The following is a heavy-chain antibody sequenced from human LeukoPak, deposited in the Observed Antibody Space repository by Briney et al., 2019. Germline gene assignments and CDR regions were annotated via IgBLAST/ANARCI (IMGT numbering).Heavy chain of an antibody. D-gene: IGHD4-17*01. Sequence: GGSLRLSCAVSGFTFSSYAMNWVRQAPGRGLEWVSGISSSGASTYYADSLKGRFTISRDNSRNTLYLQMNSLRAEDTATYYCAKGESTTGAGMGDYWGQGTLVTVSS. CDR3: AKGESTTGAGMGDY. J-gene: IGHJ4*02. CDR2: ISSSGAST. V-gene: IGHV3-23*01. CDR1: GFTFSSYA.